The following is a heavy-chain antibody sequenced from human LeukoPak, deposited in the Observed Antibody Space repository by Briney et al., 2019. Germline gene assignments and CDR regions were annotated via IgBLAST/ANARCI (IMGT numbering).Heavy chain of an antibody. V-gene: IGHV3-15*01. CDR2: IKSKTDGGTT. J-gene: IGHJ1*01. CDR1: GFTFSNAW. CDR3: TTDGSTSPGYFQH. D-gene: IGHD2-2*01. Sequence: PGGSLRLSCAASGFTFSNAWMSWVRQAPGKGLEWVSRIKSKTDGGTTDYAAPVKGRFTISRDDSKNTLYLQMNSLKTEDTAVYYCTTDGSTSPGYFQHWGQGTLVTVSS.